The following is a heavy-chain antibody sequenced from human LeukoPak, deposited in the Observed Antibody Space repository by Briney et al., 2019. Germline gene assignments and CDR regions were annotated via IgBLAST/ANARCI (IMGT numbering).Heavy chain of an antibody. CDR3: AGRNSGTDYRGTFDD. D-gene: IGHD1-26*01. Sequence: SETLSLTCTVSGGSISSYSWSWIRQPPGKGLEWVGYIYYRASTNSTPSLTSRDTISTDASQNPYSLKLNSVTAADTAVYYCAGRNSGTDYRGTFDDWGQGTLVTVSS. CDR1: GGSISSYS. CDR2: IYYRAST. V-gene: IGHV4-59*03. J-gene: IGHJ4*02.